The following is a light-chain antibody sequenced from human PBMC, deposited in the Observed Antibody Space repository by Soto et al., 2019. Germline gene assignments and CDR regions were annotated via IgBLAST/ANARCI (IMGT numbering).Light chain of an antibody. CDR3: SSYTSSSTLLVV. Sequence: QSVLTQPASVSGSPGQSITISCTGTSSDVGGYNYVSWYQQHPGKAPKLMIYDVSNRPSGVSNRFSGSKSGNTASLTISGLQAEDEVEYYCSSYTSSSTLLVVFGGGTKVTVL. V-gene: IGLV2-14*01. CDR2: DVS. J-gene: IGLJ2*01. CDR1: SSDVGGYNY.